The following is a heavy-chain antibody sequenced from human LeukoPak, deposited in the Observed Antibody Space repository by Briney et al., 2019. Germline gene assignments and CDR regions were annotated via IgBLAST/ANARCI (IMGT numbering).Heavy chain of an antibody. D-gene: IGHD6-13*01. J-gene: IGHJ4*02. V-gene: IGHV3-23*01. CDR1: GFTLSDYA. CDR3: AKDRYSSSWYYFDY. CDR2: ITASGGTT. Sequence: GGSLRLSCAASGFTLSDYAMSWVRQPPGKGLEWVAAITASGGTTHYADSVKGQFTISRDNSKSTVYLQMNNLGVDDTAVYYCAKDRYSSSWYYFDYWGQGTLVTVSS.